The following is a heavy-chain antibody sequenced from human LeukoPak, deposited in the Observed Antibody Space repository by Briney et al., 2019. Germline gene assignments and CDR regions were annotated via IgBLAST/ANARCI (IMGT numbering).Heavy chain of an antibody. D-gene: IGHD6-19*01. CDR1: GFTFSSYW. V-gene: IGHV3-7*05. CDR3: AGGQAWLLDY. Sequence: PGGSLRLSCAASGFTFSSYWMTWVRQAPGKGLEWVANIKQDGSEQYYVGSVRGRFTISRDNAKNSLFLQMNSLRVEDTAVYYCAGGQAWLLDYWGQGALVTVSS. J-gene: IGHJ4*02. CDR2: IKQDGSEQ.